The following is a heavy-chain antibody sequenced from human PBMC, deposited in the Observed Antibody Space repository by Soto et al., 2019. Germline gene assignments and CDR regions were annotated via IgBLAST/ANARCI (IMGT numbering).Heavy chain of an antibody. CDR3: ARVEAYYYDSSGPKDAFDI. J-gene: IGHJ3*02. V-gene: IGHV3-33*01. D-gene: IGHD3-22*01. CDR1: GFTFSSYG. CDR2: IWYDGSNK. Sequence: GGSLRLSCAASGFTFSSYGMHWVRQAPGKGLEWVAVIWYDGSNKYYADSVKGRFTISRDTSKNTLYLQMNSLRAEDTAVYYCARVEAYYYDSSGPKDAFDIWGQGTMLTVSS.